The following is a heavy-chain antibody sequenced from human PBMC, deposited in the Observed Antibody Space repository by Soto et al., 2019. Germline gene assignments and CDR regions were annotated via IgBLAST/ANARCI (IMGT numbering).Heavy chain of an antibody. CDR3: AREGFGSRYCSGGSCYGSGAFDI. CDR2: INAGNGNT. D-gene: IGHD2-15*01. Sequence: QVQLVQSGAEVKKPGASVKVSCKASGYTFTSYAMHWVRQAPGQRLEWMGWINAGNGNTKYSQKFQGRVTITRDTSASTAYMELSSLRSEDTAVYYCAREGFGSRYCSGGSCYGSGAFDIWGQGTMVTVSS. CDR1: GYTFTSYA. V-gene: IGHV1-3*01. J-gene: IGHJ3*02.